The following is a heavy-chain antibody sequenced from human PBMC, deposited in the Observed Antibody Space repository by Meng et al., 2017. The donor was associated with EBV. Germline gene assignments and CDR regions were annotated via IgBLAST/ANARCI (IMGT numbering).Heavy chain of an antibody. CDR2: INPNSGGT. CDR1: GYTFTGYY. Sequence: QVVQSGAEVKKPGASGKVSCKAFGYTFTGYYMHWVRQAPGQGLEWMGRINPNSGGTNYAQKFQGRVTMTRDTSISTAYMELSRLRSDDTAVYYCAKGADLAAAGTFWFDPWGQGTLVTVSS. D-gene: IGHD6-13*01. V-gene: IGHV1-2*06. J-gene: IGHJ5*02. CDR3: AKGADLAAAGTFWFDP.